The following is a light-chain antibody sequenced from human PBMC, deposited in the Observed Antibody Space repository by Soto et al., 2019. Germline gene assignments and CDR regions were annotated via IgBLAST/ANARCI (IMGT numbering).Light chain of an antibody. CDR2: GAF. Sequence: EIVLTQSPGTLSLSPGERATLSCRARQYISTKLAWYQQKPGQAPRLLFSGAFNRATDTPDRFSGSGSGTDFTLIISGVEAEDFAMYYCQQYGDSPWTFGQGTKVDIK. V-gene: IGKV3-20*01. CDR1: QYISTK. J-gene: IGKJ1*01. CDR3: QQYGDSPWT.